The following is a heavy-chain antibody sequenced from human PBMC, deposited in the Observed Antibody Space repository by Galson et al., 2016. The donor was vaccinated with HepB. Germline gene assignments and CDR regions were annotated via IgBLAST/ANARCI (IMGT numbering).Heavy chain of an antibody. J-gene: IGHJ4*02. Sequence: SLRLSCAASGFTFSNYVMHWVRQAPGKGLVWVSRINPDVIGIYTLYADYVKGRFTISRDNAKNTLYLDMTSLRADDTGVYYCARDLNWKLFDYWGQGNLVTVSP. V-gene: IGHV3-74*01. CDR1: GFTFSNYV. CDR3: ARDLNWKLFDY. D-gene: IGHD1-1*01. CDR2: INPDVIGIYT.